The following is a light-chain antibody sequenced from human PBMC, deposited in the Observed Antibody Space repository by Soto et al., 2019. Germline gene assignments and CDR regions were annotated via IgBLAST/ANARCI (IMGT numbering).Light chain of an antibody. V-gene: IGKV1-39*01. Sequence: DIQLTQSPSSLSASVGDRVTITCRASQSISSYLNWYQQKSGKDPKLLIYAASSLKSGVTTRFSGSGSGTDFTLTISSLQPEDFATYYCQQSYSTPPNTFGQGTKVEIK. CDR3: QQSYSTPPNT. CDR1: QSISSY. J-gene: IGKJ1*01. CDR2: AAS.